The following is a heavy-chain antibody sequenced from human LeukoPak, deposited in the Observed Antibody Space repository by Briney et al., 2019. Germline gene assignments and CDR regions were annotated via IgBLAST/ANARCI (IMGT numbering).Heavy chain of an antibody. CDR1: GYTFTSYG. CDR3: ARRGPIFEGGVDYYYYYYMDV. D-gene: IGHD3-3*01. V-gene: IGHV1-18*01. Sequence: ASVKVSCKASGYTFTSYGISWVRQAPGQGLEWMGWISAYNGNTNYAQKLQGRVTMTTDTSTSTAYMELRSLRSDDTAVYYCARRGPIFEGGVDYYYYYYMDVWGKGTTVTVSS. J-gene: IGHJ6*03. CDR2: ISAYNGNT.